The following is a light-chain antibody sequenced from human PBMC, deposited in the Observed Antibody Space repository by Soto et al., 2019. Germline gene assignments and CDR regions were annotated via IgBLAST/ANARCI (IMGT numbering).Light chain of an antibody. CDR1: QSVSSY. V-gene: IGKV3-11*01. Sequence: EIVLTQSPATLSLSPGARATLSCRASQSVSSYLAWYQQKPGQAPRLLIYDASNRDTGHPARFSGSGSGTDFTLTLSRLEDEDFAVYYCQQRRNWPRLTFGGGTKVEIK. CDR2: DAS. J-gene: IGKJ4*01. CDR3: QQRRNWPRLT.